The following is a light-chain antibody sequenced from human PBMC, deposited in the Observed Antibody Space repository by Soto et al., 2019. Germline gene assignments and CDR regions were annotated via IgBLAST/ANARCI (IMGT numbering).Light chain of an antibody. J-gene: IGKJ1*01. CDR3: QQYDTWPPWT. Sequence: EIVLTQSPATLSLSPGERATLSCRASQSVSSSYLAWYQQKPGQAPRLLIYGASTRATGIPARFSGSGSGTDFTLTISALQSEDFAVYYCQQYDTWPPWTFGQGTKVDIK. CDR2: GAS. CDR1: QSVSSSY. V-gene: IGKV3D-7*01.